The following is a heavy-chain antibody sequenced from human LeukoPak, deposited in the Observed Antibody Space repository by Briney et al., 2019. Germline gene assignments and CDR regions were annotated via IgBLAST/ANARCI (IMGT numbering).Heavy chain of an antibody. CDR1: GFTFTTYG. J-gene: IGHJ5*02. V-gene: IGHV3-33*06. CDR3: AKDPS. CDR2: IWYDGIKR. Sequence: GGSLRLSCAASGFTFTTYGMHWVRQAPGRGLEWVAVIWYDGIKRFYAASVKGRFTISRDNSKNSVSLQMSSLRAEDTAVYYCAKDPSWGQGTLVTVSS.